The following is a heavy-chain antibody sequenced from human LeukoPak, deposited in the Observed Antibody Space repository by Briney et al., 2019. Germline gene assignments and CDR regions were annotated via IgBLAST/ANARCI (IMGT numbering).Heavy chain of an antibody. CDR2: ISAYNGNT. J-gene: IGHJ4*02. CDR1: GYTFTSYG. CDR3: ARDIPECYYDSSGYNDY. V-gene: IGHV1-18*01. D-gene: IGHD3-22*01. Sequence: GASVKVSCEASGYTFTSYGISWMRQAPGQGLEWMGWISAYNGNTNYAQKLQGRVTMTTDTSTSTAYMELRSLRSDDTAVYYCARDIPECYYDSSGYNDYWGQGTLVTVSS.